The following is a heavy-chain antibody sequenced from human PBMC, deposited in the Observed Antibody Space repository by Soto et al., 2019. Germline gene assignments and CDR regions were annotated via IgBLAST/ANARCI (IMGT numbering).Heavy chain of an antibody. V-gene: IGHV1-69*08. CDR3: AREDRDRETGLVPAAIDGMDV. Sequence: QVQLVQSGAEVKKPGSSVKVSCKASGGTFSRYSIIWVRQAPGDGLEWIGRIIPIFGIASYAQKFQGRVTITADESTSTAYMELSSLRSDDTAVYYCAREDRDRETGLVPAAIDGMDVWGQGTTVTVSS. CDR2: IIPIFGIA. CDR1: GGTFSRYS. J-gene: IGHJ6*02. D-gene: IGHD2-2*01.